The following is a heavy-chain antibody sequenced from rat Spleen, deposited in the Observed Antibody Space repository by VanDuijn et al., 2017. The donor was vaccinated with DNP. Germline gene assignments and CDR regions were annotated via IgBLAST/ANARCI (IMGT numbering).Heavy chain of an antibody. CDR3: ARVGDLHDGGDGDVLDA. V-gene: IGHV5-31*01. Sequence: EVQLVESGGDLVQPGRSLKLSCVASGFTFSYYWMAWIRQVSGKGLEWIASITGGSGITSYPDSVKGRFTISRDDAKNTLSLQMNSLRSEDTATYYCARVGDLHDGGDGDVLDAWGQGTSVTVSS. D-gene: IGHD1-12*02. J-gene: IGHJ4*01. CDR2: ITGGSGIT. CDR1: GFTFSYYW.